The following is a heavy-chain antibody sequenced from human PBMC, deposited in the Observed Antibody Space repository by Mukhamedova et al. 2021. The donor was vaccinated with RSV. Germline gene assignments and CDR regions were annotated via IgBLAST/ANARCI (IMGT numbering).Heavy chain of an antibody. CDR2: IRSKANSHAT. D-gene: IGHD2-2*01. CDR3: TRRYCSSTSCYGSGYYYMDV. V-gene: IGHV3-73*01. Sequence: EWVGRIRSKANSHATAYAASVKGRFTISRDDSKNTAYLQMNSLKTEDTAVYYCTRRYCSSTSCYGSGYYYMDVWGQGTTVTVSS. J-gene: IGHJ6*03.